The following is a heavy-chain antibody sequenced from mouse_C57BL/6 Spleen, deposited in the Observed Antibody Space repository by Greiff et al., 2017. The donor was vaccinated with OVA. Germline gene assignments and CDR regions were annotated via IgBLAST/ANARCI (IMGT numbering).Heavy chain of an antibody. Sequence: QVQLKQSGAELVMPGASVKLSCKASGYTFTSYWMHWVKQRPGQGLEWIGEIDPSDSYTNYNQKFKGKSTLTVDKSSSTAYMQLSSLTSEDSAVYYCARDYGSSLRDFDYWGQGTTLTVSS. CDR3: ARDYGSSLRDFDY. J-gene: IGHJ2*01. CDR1: GYTFTSYW. V-gene: IGHV1-69*01. D-gene: IGHD1-1*01. CDR2: IDPSDSYT.